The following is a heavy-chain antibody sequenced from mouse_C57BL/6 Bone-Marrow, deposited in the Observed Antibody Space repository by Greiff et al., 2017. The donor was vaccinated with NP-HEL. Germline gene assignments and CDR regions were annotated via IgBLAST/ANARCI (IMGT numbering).Heavy chain of an antibody. D-gene: IGHD2-1*01. CDR2: IDPSDSDT. CDR3: AIYYGNYVWFAY. V-gene: IGHV1-69*01. Sequence: QVQLQQPGAELVMPGASVKLSCKASGYTFTSYWMHWVKQRPGQGLEWIGEIDPSDSDTNYNQKFKGKATLTVDKSSSTAYMQLSSLTSEDSAVYYCAIYYGNYVWFAYWGQGTLVTVSA. CDR1: GYTFTSYW. J-gene: IGHJ3*01.